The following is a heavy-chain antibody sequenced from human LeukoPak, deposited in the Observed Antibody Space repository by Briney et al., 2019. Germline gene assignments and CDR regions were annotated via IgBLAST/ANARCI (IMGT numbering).Heavy chain of an antibody. CDR3: AKEINNDILTGSHWNAFDI. V-gene: IGHV3-23*01. Sequence: PGGSLRLSCAASGFTFSSYGMSWVRQAPGKGLEWVSAISGGGGSTHYADSVKGRFTISRDNSKNTLYLQMNSLRAEDTAVYYCAKEINNDILTGSHWNAFDIWGLGTMVTVSS. CDR1: GFTFSSYG. D-gene: IGHD3-9*01. J-gene: IGHJ3*02. CDR2: ISGGGGST.